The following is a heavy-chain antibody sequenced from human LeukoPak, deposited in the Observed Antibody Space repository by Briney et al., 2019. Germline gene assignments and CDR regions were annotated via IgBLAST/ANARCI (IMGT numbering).Heavy chain of an antibody. D-gene: IGHD3-22*01. Sequence: PGGSLRLSCAASGFTFSSYGMHWVRQAPGKGLEWVAFIRYDGSNKYYADSVKGRFTISRDNSKNTLYLQMNSLRAEDTAVYYCAKDLDYYDSSGYFSSEVDYWGQGTLVTVSS. J-gene: IGHJ4*02. CDR1: GFTFSSYG. CDR2: IRYDGSNK. V-gene: IGHV3-30*02. CDR3: AKDLDYYDSSGYFSSEVDY.